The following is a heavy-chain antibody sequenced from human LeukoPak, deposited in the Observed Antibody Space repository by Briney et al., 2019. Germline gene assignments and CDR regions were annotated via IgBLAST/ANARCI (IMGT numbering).Heavy chain of an antibody. CDR1: GGSISGGY. CDR2: VYTRGIT. Sequence: PSETLSVTCTVSGGSISGGYWSWSRQPPGRGLEWIGYVYTRGITNYNPSLKSRVTISVDTSKSQFALKLSSVPPADPAVYYCAKSYFAHRTPYSYYFNLWRQAALVTVSS. J-gene: IGHJ4*02. CDR3: AKSYFAHRTPYSYYFNL. V-gene: IGHV4-4*09. D-gene: IGHD1-26*01.